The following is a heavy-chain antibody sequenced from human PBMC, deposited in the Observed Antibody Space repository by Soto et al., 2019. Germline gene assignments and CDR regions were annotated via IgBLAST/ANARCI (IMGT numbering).Heavy chain of an antibody. CDR3: ARYDGSGYNAN. CDR1: GFTFSNNG. J-gene: IGHJ4*02. Sequence: QVQLVESGGGVVQLGSSLRPPFERPGFTFSNNGLHWVGQAPGRGLEWVAVIWYDGSNKYYADSVKGRFTISRDNSKNTVYLQMNSLRAEDTAVYYCARYDGSGYNANWGQGTLVIVSS. V-gene: IGHV3-33*01. CDR2: IWYDGSNK. D-gene: IGHD3-22*01.